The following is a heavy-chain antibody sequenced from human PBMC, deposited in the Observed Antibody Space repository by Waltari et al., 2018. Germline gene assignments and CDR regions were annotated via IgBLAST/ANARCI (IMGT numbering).Heavy chain of an antibody. CDR1: GVNFRDYA. J-gene: IGHJ4*02. Sequence: QVQLVQSGPEVKKPGSSVKVSCTSSGVNFRDYAINWVRQAPGKGLEWLGGVISGLNTPNHANDFQARLTITADESTSTSYMELSSLRSDDTAIYFCARELVGANAPPPHFDLWGPGTLVTISS. D-gene: IGHD1-26*01. CDR3: ARELVGANAPPPHFDL. CDR2: VISGLNTP. V-gene: IGHV1-69*01.